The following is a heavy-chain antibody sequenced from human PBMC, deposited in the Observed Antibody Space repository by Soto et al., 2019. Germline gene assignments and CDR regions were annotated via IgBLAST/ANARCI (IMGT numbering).Heavy chain of an antibody. CDR3: ARVPGP. V-gene: IGHV4-30-2*01. D-gene: IGHD3-10*01. CDR2: IYHSGGT. Sequence: QLQLQESGSGLVKPSQTLSLTCAVSGGSISSGGYSWSWIRQPPGKGLEWIGYIYHSGGTYYNPSLKSRVTITVERAKNQFTMKLSTVTAADTAVYYCARVPGPWGQGTLVTVSS. J-gene: IGHJ5*02. CDR1: GGSISSGGYS.